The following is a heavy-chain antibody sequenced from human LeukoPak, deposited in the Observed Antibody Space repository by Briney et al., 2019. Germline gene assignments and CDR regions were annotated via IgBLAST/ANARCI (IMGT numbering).Heavy chain of an antibody. CDR1: GFTFSSYA. V-gene: IGHV3-23*01. Sequence: GGSLRLSCAASGFTFSSYAMSWVRQAPGKGLEWVSAISGSGGSTYYADSVKGRFTIFRDNSKNTLYLQMNSLRAGDTAVYYCAHITERITMVRGVIPRPGTYWGQGTLVTVSS. J-gene: IGHJ4*02. CDR2: ISGSGGST. D-gene: IGHD3-10*01. CDR3: AHITERITMVRGVIPRPGTY.